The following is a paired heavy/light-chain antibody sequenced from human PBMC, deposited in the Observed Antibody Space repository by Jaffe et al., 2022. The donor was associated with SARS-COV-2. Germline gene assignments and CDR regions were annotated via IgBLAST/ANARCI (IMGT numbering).Heavy chain of an antibody. CDR2: IIPILGIA. V-gene: IGHV1-69*02. J-gene: IGHJ4*02. CDR1: GGTFSSYT. Sequence: QVQLVQSGAEVKKPGSSVKVSCKASGGTFSSYTISWVRQAPGQGLEWMGRIIPILGIANYAQKFQGRVTITADKSTSTAYMELSSLRSEDTAVYYCARVFEGDCGGDCSSDYWGQGTLVTVSS. CDR3: ARVFEGDCGGDCSSDY. D-gene: IGHD2-21*02.
Light chain of an antibody. CDR3: YSTDSSGNRGV. Sequence: SYELTQPPSVSVSPGQTARITCSGDALPKKYAYWYQQKSGQAPVLVIYEDSKRPSGIPERFSGSSSGTMATLTISGAQVEDEADYYCYSTDSSGNRGVFGGGTKLTVL. CDR1: ALPKKY. V-gene: IGLV3-10*01. J-gene: IGLJ2*01. CDR2: EDS.